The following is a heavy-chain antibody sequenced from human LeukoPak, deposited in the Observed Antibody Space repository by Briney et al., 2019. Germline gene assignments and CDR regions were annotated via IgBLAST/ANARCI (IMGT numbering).Heavy chain of an antibody. V-gene: IGHV1-2*04. J-gene: IGHJ3*02. Sequence: GASVKVSCKASGYTFTGYYMHWVRQAPGQGLEWMGWINPNSGGTNYAQKFQGWATMTRDTSISTAYMELSRLRSDDTAVYYCARHGLGYCSSTSCHEGAFDIWGQGTMVTVSS. CDR1: GYTFTGYY. D-gene: IGHD2-2*01. CDR2: INPNSGGT. CDR3: ARHGLGYCSSTSCHEGAFDI.